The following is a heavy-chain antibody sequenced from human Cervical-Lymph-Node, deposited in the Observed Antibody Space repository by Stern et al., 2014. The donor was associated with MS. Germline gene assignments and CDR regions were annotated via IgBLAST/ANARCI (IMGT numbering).Heavy chain of an antibody. CDR1: GGSISSSSYY. J-gene: IGHJ4*02. V-gene: IGHV4-39*01. CDR3: ARHTSQWELLN. D-gene: IGHD1-26*01. CDR2: IYYSGST. Sequence: QVQLQESGPGLVKPSETLSLTCTVSGGSISSSSYYWGWIRQPPGKGLEWIGSIYYSGSTYYNPSLKSRVTISVDTSKNQFSLKLSSVTAADTAVYYCARHTSQWELLNWGQGTLVTVSS.